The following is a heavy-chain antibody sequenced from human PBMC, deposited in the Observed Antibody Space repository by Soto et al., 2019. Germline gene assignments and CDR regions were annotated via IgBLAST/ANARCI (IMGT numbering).Heavy chain of an antibody. V-gene: IGHV4-59*12. CDR1: GGSISSYY. Sequence: PSETLSLTCTVSGGSISSYYWSWIRQPPGKGLEWIGYIYYSGSTNYNPSLKSRVTISVDTSKNQFSLKLSSVTAADTAVYYCAREIPAHYYYMGVWGKGTTVTVSS. CDR2: IYYSGST. CDR3: AREIPAHYYYMGV. J-gene: IGHJ6*03. D-gene: IGHD2-2*01.